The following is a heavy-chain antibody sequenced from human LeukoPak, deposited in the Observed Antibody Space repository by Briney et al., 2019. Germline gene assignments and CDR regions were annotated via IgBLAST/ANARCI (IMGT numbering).Heavy chain of an antibody. CDR2: IIPIFGTA. D-gene: IGHD3-3*01. Sequence: SVKVSCKASGGTFSSYAISWVRQAPGQGLEWMGGIIPIFGTANYAQKFQGRVTITADESTSTAYMEPSSLRSEDTAVYYCARGKRITIFGVVIYRAFDIWGQGTMVTVSS. J-gene: IGHJ3*02. V-gene: IGHV1-69*01. CDR3: ARGKRITIFGVVIYRAFDI. CDR1: GGTFSSYA.